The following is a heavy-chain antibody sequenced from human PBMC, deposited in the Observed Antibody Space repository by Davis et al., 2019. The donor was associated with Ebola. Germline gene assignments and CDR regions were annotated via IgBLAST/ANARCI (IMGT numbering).Heavy chain of an antibody. V-gene: IGHV4-59*01. Sequence: GSLRLSCTVSGGSISSYYWSWIRQPPGKGLEWTGYIYYSGSTNYNPSLKSRVTISVDTSKNQFSLKLSSVTAADTAVYYCARDRGIAAVRYYYYYGMDVWGQGTTVTVSS. J-gene: IGHJ6*02. CDR1: GGSISSYY. CDR2: IYYSGST. D-gene: IGHD6-13*01. CDR3: ARDRGIAAVRYYYYYGMDV.